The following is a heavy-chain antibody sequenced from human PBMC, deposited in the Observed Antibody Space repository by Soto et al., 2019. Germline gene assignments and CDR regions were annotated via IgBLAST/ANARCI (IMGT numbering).Heavy chain of an antibody. Sequence: QVQLQESGPVMVKPSETLSLICTVSGGSIGRYYWSWIRQPAGKGLEWIGRIQTLGYTNYNPSLKSRVTISVDSSNNEFSLNLRSVTAADTAIYYCARDDTTTWDYFDYWGQGDPVTVSS. CDR1: GGSIGRYY. CDR2: IQTLGYT. CDR3: ARDDTTTWDYFDY. V-gene: IGHV4-4*07. D-gene: IGHD7-27*01. J-gene: IGHJ4*02.